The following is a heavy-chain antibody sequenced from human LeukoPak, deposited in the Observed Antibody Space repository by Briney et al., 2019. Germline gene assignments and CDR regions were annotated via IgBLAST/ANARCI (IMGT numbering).Heavy chain of an antibody. D-gene: IGHD3-22*01. Sequence: GGSLRLSCAASGFTVRSYAMHWVRQAPGKGLEWVAVISYDGSNKYYADSVKGRFTISRDNSKNTLYLQMNSLRAEDTAVYYCAKALYDSSGYGVVGLYYYYYYMDVWGKGTTVTISS. V-gene: IGHV3-30*04. J-gene: IGHJ6*03. CDR2: ISYDGSNK. CDR3: AKALYDSSGYGVVGLYYYYYYMDV. CDR1: GFTVRSYA.